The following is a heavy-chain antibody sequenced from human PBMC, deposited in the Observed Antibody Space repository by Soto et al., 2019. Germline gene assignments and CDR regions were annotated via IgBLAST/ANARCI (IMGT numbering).Heavy chain of an antibody. CDR3: ARDLPGYYGSRSYLFDY. CDR2: ISAYNANT. V-gene: IGHV1-18*01. Sequence: QVQLVQSGAEVKKPGASVKVSCKASGYTFTIYGISWVRQAPGQGLDWMGWISAYNANTNYAQKLQGRVTMTTDTSTSTAYMELRSLRSDDTAVYYCARDLPGYYGSRSYLFDYWGQGTLVTVSS. D-gene: IGHD3-10*01. J-gene: IGHJ4*02. CDR1: GYTFTIYG.